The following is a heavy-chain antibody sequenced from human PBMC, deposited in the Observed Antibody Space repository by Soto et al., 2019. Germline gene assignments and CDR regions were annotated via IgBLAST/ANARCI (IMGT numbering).Heavy chain of an antibody. CDR1: GASIITQNY. V-gene: IGHV4-4*02. D-gene: IGHD6-13*01. CDR3: AHSPGWYFLDY. Sequence: SETLSLTCAVSGASIITQNYYNWVRQSPGKGLEWIGEIHHSGNTNFSPSFKSRVTLSVDTSKNQVSLRLSSVTAADTAIYYCAHSPGWYFLDYWGQGALVTVSS. CDR2: IHHSGNT. J-gene: IGHJ4*02.